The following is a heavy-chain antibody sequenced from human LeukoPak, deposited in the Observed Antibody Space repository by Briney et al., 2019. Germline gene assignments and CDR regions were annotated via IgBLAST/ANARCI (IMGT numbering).Heavy chain of an antibody. Sequence: PSETLSLTCTVSGGSISSYYWSWIRQPPGKGLEYIGYIYYSGSTDYNPSLKSRVTISVDTSKNQFSLRLSSVTAADTAVYYCARIPDSAARNYYYYYTDVWGKGTTVTVS. V-gene: IGHV4-59*01. CDR1: GGSISSYY. CDR3: ARIPDSAARNYYYYYTDV. J-gene: IGHJ6*03. CDR2: IYYSGST. D-gene: IGHD2-2*01.